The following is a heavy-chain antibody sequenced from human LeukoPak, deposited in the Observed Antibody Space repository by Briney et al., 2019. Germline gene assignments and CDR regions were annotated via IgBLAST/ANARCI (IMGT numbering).Heavy chain of an antibody. V-gene: IGHV1-3*01. CDR3: ARDLTYYYDSSGYSPGY. Sequence: ASVKVSCKASGYTFTSYAMHWVRQAPGQRLEWMGWTNVGYGETKYSQKFQGRVTITRDTSASTAYMELSSLRSEDTAVYYCARDLTYYYDSSGYSPGYWGQGTLVTVSS. J-gene: IGHJ4*02. CDR1: GYTFTSYA. CDR2: TNVGYGET. D-gene: IGHD3-22*01.